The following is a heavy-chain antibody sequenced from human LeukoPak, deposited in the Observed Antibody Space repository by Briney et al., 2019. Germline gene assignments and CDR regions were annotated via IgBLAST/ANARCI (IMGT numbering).Heavy chain of an antibody. CDR1: GDSIRSSGFC. D-gene: IGHD6-19*01. J-gene: IGHJ5*02. CDR3: ASRTAARRSGSPFDP. V-gene: IGHV4-39*01. Sequence: SETLSLTCTLSGDSIRSSGFCWGWIRQPPGKGLECVGVTCDTGNTYYNPSLKSRVTISVDTSKNQFSLKLSSVTAADTAVYYCASRTAARRSGSPFDPWGQGTLVTVSS. CDR2: TCDTGNT.